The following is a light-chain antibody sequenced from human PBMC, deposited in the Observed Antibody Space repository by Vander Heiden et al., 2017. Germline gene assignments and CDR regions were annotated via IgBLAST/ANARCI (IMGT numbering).Light chain of an antibody. Sequence: QTVVTQEPSFSVSPGGTVTLTCGLSSGSVSTSYYPSWYQQTPGQAPRTLSYSTNTRSSGVPDRFSGSILGNNAALTITGAQADDESDYYCVLYMGSGISVFGGGTKLTVL. V-gene: IGLV8-61*01. J-gene: IGLJ3*02. CDR2: STN. CDR3: VLYMGSGISV. CDR1: SGSVSTSYY.